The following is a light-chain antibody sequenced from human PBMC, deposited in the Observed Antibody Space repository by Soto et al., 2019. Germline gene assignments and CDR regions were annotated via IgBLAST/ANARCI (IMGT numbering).Light chain of an antibody. V-gene: IGKV1-8*01. Sequence: AIRMTQSPSSLSASTGDRVTITCRASQGISSYLAWYQQKPGKAPKLLIYAASTLQSGVPSRFSGSGSGTDFTLTISCLQSEDSASYYCQQYYSYHTFGQGTKLEIK. CDR1: QGISSY. J-gene: IGKJ2*01. CDR2: AAS. CDR3: QQYYSYHT.